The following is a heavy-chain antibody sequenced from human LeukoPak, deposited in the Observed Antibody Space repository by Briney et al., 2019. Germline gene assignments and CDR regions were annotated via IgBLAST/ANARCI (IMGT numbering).Heavy chain of an antibody. Sequence: PGGSLRLSCVVSGLSLSNYAMTWVRQAPGKGLEWVSYISERGGSTTYADSVKGRFTISRDTSLNTLYLQMNNLRAEDTAVYFCAKRGVVIRGILVIGYHQEAYHYDFWGQGVLATVSS. D-gene: IGHD3-10*01. CDR1: GLSLSNYA. J-gene: IGHJ4*02. V-gene: IGHV3-23*01. CDR3: AKRGVVIRGILVIGYHQEAYHYDF. CDR2: ISERGGST.